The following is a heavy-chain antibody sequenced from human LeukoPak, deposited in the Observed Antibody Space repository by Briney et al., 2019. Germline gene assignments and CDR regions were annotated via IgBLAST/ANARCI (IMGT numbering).Heavy chain of an antibody. V-gene: IGHV1-2*02. J-gene: IGHJ4*02. CDR3: ARDRGPDWWGSFDF. Sequence: ASVKVSCKASRYTFTGHYIHWVRQAPGQGLEWMGWINPNSGGTNYQQKFQDRVTMTRDTSSSTVYMELSRLRSDDTAVYYCARDRGPDWWGSFDFWGQGTLVTVSS. D-gene: IGHD3-16*01. CDR2: INPNSGGT. CDR1: RYTFTGHY.